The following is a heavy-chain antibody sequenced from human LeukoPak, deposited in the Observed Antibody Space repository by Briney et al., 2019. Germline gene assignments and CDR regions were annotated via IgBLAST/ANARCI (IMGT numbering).Heavy chain of an antibody. CDR1: GGSISSYY. D-gene: IGHD4-23*01. CDR2: IYYSGST. V-gene: IGHV4-59*01. Sequence: PSETLSLTCTVSGGSISSYYWSWIRQPPGKGLEWIGYIYYSGSTNYNPSLKSRVTISVDTSKNQFSLKLSSVIAADTAVYYCARSKDIYGGDFDYWGQGTLVTVSS. CDR3: ARSKDIYGGDFDY. J-gene: IGHJ4*02.